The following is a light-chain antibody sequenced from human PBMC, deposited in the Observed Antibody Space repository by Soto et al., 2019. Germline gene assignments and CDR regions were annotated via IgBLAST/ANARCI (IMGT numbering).Light chain of an antibody. J-gene: IGKJ4*01. CDR3: QQFSSYPLT. CDR2: GAS. Sequence: EIVMTQSPVTLSVSPGERATLSCRASQSINNNLVWHQQKPGQAPRLLISGASTRATGIPERFSGSGSGTEFTLTISTLEPEDFAVYYCQQFSSYPLTFGGGTKVDI. V-gene: IGKV3-15*01. CDR1: QSINNN.